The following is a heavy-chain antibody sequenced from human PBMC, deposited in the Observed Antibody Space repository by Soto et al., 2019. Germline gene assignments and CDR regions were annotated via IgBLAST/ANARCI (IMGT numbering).Heavy chain of an antibody. CDR2: INPSGGST. CDR1: ENTFTSYY. V-gene: IGHV1-46*01. Sequence: EASVKVSCKASENTFTSYYMHWVRQAPGQGLEWMGIINPSGGSTVYAQNFQGSVTMTRDTSTSTVYMEMSSLRSEDTAVYYCARTRLSPYYFDYWGQGTLVTVSS. J-gene: IGHJ4*02. CDR3: ARTRLSPYYFDY.